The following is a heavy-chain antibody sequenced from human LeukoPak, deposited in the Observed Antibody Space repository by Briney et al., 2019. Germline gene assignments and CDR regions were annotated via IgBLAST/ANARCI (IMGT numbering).Heavy chain of an antibody. CDR2: IIPMFGTA. V-gene: IGHV1-69*01. CDR3: ARDVRHKYCSSASCYRGWFDP. CDR1: GGTFSSYA. D-gene: IGHD2-2*01. Sequence: SVKVSCKASGGTFSSYAISWVRQAPGQGLEWMGGIIPMFGTAIYAQKFQGRVTITADESTNTAYMELSSLRSEDTAVYYCARDVRHKYCSSASCYRGWFDPWGQGTLVTVSS. J-gene: IGHJ5*02.